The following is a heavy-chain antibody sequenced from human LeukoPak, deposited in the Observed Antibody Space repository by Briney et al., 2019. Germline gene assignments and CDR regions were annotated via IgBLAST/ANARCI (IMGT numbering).Heavy chain of an antibody. CDR3: ARDGYGGNSGY. CDR2: IIPILGIA. CDR1: GGTFSTYT. J-gene: IGHJ4*02. D-gene: IGHD4-23*01. V-gene: IGHV1-69*04. Sequence: SVKVSCKASGGTFSTYTISWVRQAPGQGLEWMGRIIPILGIANYAQKFQGRVTITADKSTSTAYMELSSLRSEDTAVYYCARDGYGGNSGYWGQGTLVTVSS.